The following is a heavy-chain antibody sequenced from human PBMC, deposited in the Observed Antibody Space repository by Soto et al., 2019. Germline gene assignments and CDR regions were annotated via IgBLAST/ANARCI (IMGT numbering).Heavy chain of an antibody. Sequence: QVQLVQSGAEVKKPGSSVKVSCKASGGTFSSYTISWVRQAPGQGLEWMGRIIPNLGIANYAQKFQGRVTITADKSTSTAYMELSSLRGEDTAVYYCARGFSGYYGSVDYWGQGTLVTVSS. J-gene: IGHJ4*02. CDR2: IIPNLGIA. CDR1: GGTFSSYT. V-gene: IGHV1-69*02. CDR3: ARGFSGYYGSVDY. D-gene: IGHD3-10*01.